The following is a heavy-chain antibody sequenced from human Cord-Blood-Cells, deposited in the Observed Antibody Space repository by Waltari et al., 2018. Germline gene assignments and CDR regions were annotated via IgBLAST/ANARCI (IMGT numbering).Heavy chain of an antibody. D-gene: IGHD3-3*01. CDR2: ISAYNGNT. V-gene: IGHV1-18*01. J-gene: IGHJ3*02. CDR1: GYTFTSYG. Sequence: QVQLVQSGAEVKKPGASVKVSCKASGYTFTSYGISWVRQATGQGLEWMGWISAYNGNTNYAQKLQGRVTMTTYTSTSTAYMELRSLRSDDTAVYYCARDIGFWSGYHNPGAFDIWGQGTMVTVSS. CDR3: ARDIGFWSGYHNPGAFDI.